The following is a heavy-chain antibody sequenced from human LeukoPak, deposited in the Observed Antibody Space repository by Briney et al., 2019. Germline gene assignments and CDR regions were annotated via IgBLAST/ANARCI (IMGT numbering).Heavy chain of an antibody. CDR2: IYWDDDK. J-gene: IGHJ4*02. Sequence: KMSGPTLANPTQTLTLTCTLSGFSLSTSGVGVGWIRQPPGKALEWLALIYWDDDKHYSPTLTSRLTITKDTSKNQVVLTMTNMDPVDTATYYCAHRPRGAAAGSFDYWGQGALVTVSS. CDR1: GFSLSTSGVG. V-gene: IGHV2-5*02. D-gene: IGHD6-13*01. CDR3: AHRPRGAAAGSFDY.